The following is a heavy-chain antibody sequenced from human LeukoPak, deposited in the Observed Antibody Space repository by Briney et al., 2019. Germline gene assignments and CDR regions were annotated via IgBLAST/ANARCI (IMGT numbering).Heavy chain of an antibody. D-gene: IGHD4-23*01. J-gene: IGHJ4*02. Sequence: GGSLRLSCAASGFTFSSYAMHWVRQAPGKGLEWVAVISYDGSNKYYADSVKGRFTISRDNSKNTLYLQTNSLRAEDTAVYYCARSKPLYDYGGNPLDYWGQGTLVTVSS. CDR2: ISYDGSNK. V-gene: IGHV3-30-3*01. CDR3: ARSKPLYDYGGNPLDY. CDR1: GFTFSSYA.